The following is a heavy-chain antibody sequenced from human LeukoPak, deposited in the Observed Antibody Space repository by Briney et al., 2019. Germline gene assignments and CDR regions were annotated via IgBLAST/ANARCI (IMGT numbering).Heavy chain of an antibody. CDR2: INAANGNT. CDR1: GFTFTTYS. CDR3: VRGAPIRGAVAATFGP. V-gene: IGHV1-3*01. D-gene: IGHD6-19*01. Sequence: GASVKVSCKPSGFTFTTYSMHWVRQAPGERLEWMGWINAANGNTQYSQKFQGRVTITRDTSASTAYMELSSLRSEDTAVYYCVRGAPIRGAVAATFGPLGQGTLVTVPS. J-gene: IGHJ5*02.